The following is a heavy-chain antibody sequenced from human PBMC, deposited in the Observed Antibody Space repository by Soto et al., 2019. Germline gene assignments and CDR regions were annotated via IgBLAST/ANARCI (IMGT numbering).Heavy chain of an antibody. CDR1: GFTFSTYG. CDR3: ARVRYYGGNTPLLFDI. D-gene: IGHD4-17*01. Sequence: GGSLRLSCAASGFTFSTYGMNWVRQSPGKGLECVSYISGSSITIYYADSVKGRFTISRDNARNPLYRQMNSLRDEDTAVYYCARVRYYGGNTPLLFDIWGQGTMVTVSS. CDR2: ISGSSITI. V-gene: IGHV3-48*02. J-gene: IGHJ3*02.